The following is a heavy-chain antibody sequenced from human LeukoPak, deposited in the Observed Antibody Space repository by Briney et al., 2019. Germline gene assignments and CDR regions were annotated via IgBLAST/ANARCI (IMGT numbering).Heavy chain of an antibody. J-gene: IGHJ4*02. V-gene: IGHV4-34*01. CDR3: ASPYCTNGVCYGYFDY. D-gene: IGHD2-8*01. Sequence: SETLSLTCAVYGGSFSGYSWSWIRQPPGKGLEWIGEINHSGSTNYNPSLKSRVTISIDTSKNQFSLKLSSVTAADTAVYYCASPYCTNGVCYGYFDYWGQGTLVTVSP. CDR1: GGSFSGYS. CDR2: INHSGST.